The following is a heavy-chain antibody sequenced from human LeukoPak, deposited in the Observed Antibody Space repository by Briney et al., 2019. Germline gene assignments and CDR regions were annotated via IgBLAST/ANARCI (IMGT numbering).Heavy chain of an antibody. Sequence: GGSLRLSCAASGFTFSSFGMHWVRQAPGKGLEWVASIRFDGSNEKYADSVKGQFTIPRDNPKNTLYVQMNSLSAEDTALYYCAKGTAGIGVAGTFGYLDYWGQGTLVAVSS. CDR1: GFTFSSFG. J-gene: IGHJ4*02. CDR2: IRFDGSNE. V-gene: IGHV3-30*02. CDR3: AKGTAGIGVAGTFGYLDY. D-gene: IGHD6-19*01.